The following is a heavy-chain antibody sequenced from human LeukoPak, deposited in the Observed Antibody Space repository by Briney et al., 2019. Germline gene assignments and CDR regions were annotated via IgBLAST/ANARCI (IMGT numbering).Heavy chain of an antibody. CDR2: IYYSGSP. V-gene: IGHV4-30-4*01. D-gene: IGHD5-24*01. J-gene: IGHJ4*02. CDR1: GGSISSGDYY. Sequence: SETLSLTCTVSGGSISSGDYYWSWIRQPPGKGLEWIGYIYYSGSPNYNPSLKSRVTISVDTSTNQFSLKLSSLPAADTAVYYCARHGGRRDFDYWGQGTLVTVSS. CDR3: ARHGGRRDFDY.